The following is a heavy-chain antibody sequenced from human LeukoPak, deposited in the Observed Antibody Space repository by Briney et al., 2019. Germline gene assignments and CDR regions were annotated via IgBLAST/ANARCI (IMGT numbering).Heavy chain of an antibody. D-gene: IGHD3-22*01. CDR1: SGSFSGYY. CDR2: INHSGST. V-gene: IGHV4-34*01. Sequence: SETLSLTCAVYSGSFSGYYWSWIRQPPGKGLEWIGEINHSGSTNYNPSLKSRVTISVDTSKNQFSLKLSSVTAADTAVYYCARGGHYYDSSGYFDYWGQGTLVTVSS. CDR3: ARGGHYYDSSGYFDY. J-gene: IGHJ4*02.